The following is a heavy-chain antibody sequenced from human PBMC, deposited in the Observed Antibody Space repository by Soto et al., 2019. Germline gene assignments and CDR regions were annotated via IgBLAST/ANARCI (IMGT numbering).Heavy chain of an antibody. Sequence: GESLKISCKGSGYSFTSYWIGCVRQMRGRGLEWMGIIYPGDSDTRYSPSFQGQVTISADKSISTAYLQWSSLKASDTAMYYCARPKGYCSSTSCYPTEFDPWGQGTLVTSPQ. CDR3: ARPKGYCSSTSCYPTEFDP. D-gene: IGHD2-2*01. J-gene: IGHJ5*02. CDR1: GYSFTSYW. V-gene: IGHV5-51*01. CDR2: IYPGDSDT.